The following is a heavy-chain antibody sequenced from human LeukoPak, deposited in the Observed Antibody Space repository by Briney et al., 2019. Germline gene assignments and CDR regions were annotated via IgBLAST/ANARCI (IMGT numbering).Heavy chain of an antibody. CDR2: ISGSGGST. D-gene: IGHD3-3*01. CDR3: AKREEGITIFGVVTPNWFDP. Sequence: PGGSLRLSCAASEFTLRSYSMHWVRQAPGKGLEWVSAISGSGGSTYYADSVKGRFTISRDNSKNTLYLQMNSLRAEDTAVYYCAKREEGITIFGVVTPNWFDPWGQGTLVTVSS. J-gene: IGHJ5*02. V-gene: IGHV3-23*01. CDR1: EFTLRSYS.